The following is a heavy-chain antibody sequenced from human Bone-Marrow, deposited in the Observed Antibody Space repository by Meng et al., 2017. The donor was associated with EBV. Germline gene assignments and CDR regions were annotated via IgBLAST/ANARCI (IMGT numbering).Heavy chain of an antibody. CDR1: GNIFISSY. D-gene: IGHD1-14*01. V-gene: IGHV1-46*01. J-gene: IGHJ4*02. Sequence: HVHLVQSGAEVKKPGASVKISFKAAGNIFISSYFHWVRQAPGQGLEWMGRIIPRGGRTIYAQNFRGRVTMTRDTSTSKVYLEVRSLRSEDTAVYSCARDGGNHNFDFWGQGTLVTVSS. CDR2: IIPRGGRT. CDR3: ARDGGNHNFDF.